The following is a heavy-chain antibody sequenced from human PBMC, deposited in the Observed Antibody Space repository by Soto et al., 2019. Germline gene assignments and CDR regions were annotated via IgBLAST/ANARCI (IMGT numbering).Heavy chain of an antibody. CDR2: ISYDGSNK. Sequence: QVQLVESGGGVVQPGKSLRLSCAASGFTFSSFGMHWVRQAPGKGLEWVAVISYDGSNKYYADSVKGRFTISRDSSKNTLYLQMNSLRAAETAVYYCARDYTYCGGDCYSPPVYYYFMDVWGQGTTVTVSS. D-gene: IGHD2-21*02. CDR1: GFTFSSFG. V-gene: IGHV3-30*03. CDR3: ARDYTYCGGDCYSPPVYYYFMDV. J-gene: IGHJ6*02.